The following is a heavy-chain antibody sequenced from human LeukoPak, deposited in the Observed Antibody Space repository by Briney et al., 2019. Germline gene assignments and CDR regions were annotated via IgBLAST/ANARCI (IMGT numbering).Heavy chain of an antibody. Sequence: SETLSLTCTVSGGSISSSSYYWGWIRPPPGKGLEWIGSIYYSGSTYYNPSLKSRVTISVDTSKNQFSLKLSSVTTADTAVYYCASINKDIVVVPAALADYWGQGTLVTVSS. D-gene: IGHD2-2*01. CDR2: IYYSGST. J-gene: IGHJ4*02. V-gene: IGHV4-39*01. CDR3: ASINKDIVVVPAALADY. CDR1: GGSISSSSYY.